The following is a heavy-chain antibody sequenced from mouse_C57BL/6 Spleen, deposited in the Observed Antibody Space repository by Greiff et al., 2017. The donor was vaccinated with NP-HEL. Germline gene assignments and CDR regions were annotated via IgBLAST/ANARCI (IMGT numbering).Heavy chain of an antibody. V-gene: IGHV5-16*01. CDR2: INYDGSST. D-gene: IGHD2-3*01. Sequence: EVHLVESEGGLVQPGSSMKLSCTASGFTFSDYYMAWVRQVPEKGLEWVANINYDGSSTYYLDSLKSRFIISRDNAKNILYLQMSSLKSEDTATYYCARDDGYYPLDYWGQGTTLTVSS. CDR1: GFTFSDYY. CDR3: ARDDGYYPLDY. J-gene: IGHJ2*01.